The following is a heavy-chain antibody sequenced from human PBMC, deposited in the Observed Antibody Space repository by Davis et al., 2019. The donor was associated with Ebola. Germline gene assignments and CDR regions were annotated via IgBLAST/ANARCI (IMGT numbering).Heavy chain of an antibody. J-gene: IGHJ5*02. Sequence: MPSETLSLTCAVYGGSFSGYYWSWIRQPPGKGLEWIGEINHSGSTNYNPSLKSRVTISVDTSKNQFSLKLSSVTAADTAVYYCARGPVHFDPWGQGTLVTVSS. V-gene: IGHV4-34*01. CDR3: ARGPVHFDP. CDR1: GGSFSGYY. CDR2: INHSGST.